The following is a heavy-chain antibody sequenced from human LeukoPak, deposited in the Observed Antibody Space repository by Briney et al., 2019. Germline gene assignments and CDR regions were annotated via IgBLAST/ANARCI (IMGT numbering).Heavy chain of an antibody. J-gene: IGHJ5*02. CDR2: INPNSGGT. CDR3: ARDIAALNWFDP. D-gene: IGHD6-6*01. CDR1: GYTFTGYY. V-gene: IGHV1-2*02. Sequence: GASVKVSYKASGYTFTGYYMHWVRQAPGQGLEWMGWINPNSGGTNYAQKFQGRVTMTRDTSISTAYMELSRLRSDDTAVYYCARDIAALNWFDPWGQGTLVTVSS.